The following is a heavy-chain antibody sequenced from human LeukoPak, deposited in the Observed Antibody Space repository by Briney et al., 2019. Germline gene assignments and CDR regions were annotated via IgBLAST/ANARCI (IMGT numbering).Heavy chain of an antibody. J-gene: IGHJ4*02. CDR1: GFTFRHYA. V-gene: IGHV3-30*18. D-gene: IGHD2-2*01. CDR3: AKDGFCSSTSCYPNHFDS. CDR2: ISNGGSDK. Sequence: GGSLRLSCAASGFTFRHYAMHWVRQAPGKGLEWVALISNGGSDKYYADSVRGRFTISRDNSKNTLDLQMNSLRAGDTAVYYCAKDGFCSSTSCYPNHFDSWGQGTLVTVSS.